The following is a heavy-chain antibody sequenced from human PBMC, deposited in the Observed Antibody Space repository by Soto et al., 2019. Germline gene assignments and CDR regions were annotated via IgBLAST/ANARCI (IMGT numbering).Heavy chain of an antibody. J-gene: IGHJ4*02. D-gene: IGHD3-10*01. CDR3: ARDEEANPWFAPDY. V-gene: IGHV3-74*01. CDR1: GFTFKDYW. CDR2: INRDGSDT. Sequence: EVQLVQSGGGLVQPGGSLRLSCAASGFTFKDYWMHWVRQVPGKGLVWVSHINRDGSDTWYADSVKGRFTISRDNAKNMVYLQMNSLRAEDTALYYCARDEEANPWFAPDYWGRGTRVTVSS.